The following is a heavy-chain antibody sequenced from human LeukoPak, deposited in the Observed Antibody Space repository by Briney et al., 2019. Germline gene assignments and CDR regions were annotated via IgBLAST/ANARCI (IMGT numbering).Heavy chain of an antibody. CDR2: ISPDGTNE. CDR3: ARELYYYDTGNFDY. Sequence: PGRSLRLSCAASGFTFSNYAIQWVRQAPGKGLGWVTMISPDGTNEYYVDSVKGRFIISRDNSKTTVYLQMNSLTTEDTAVYYCARELYYYDTGNFDYWGQGTLVTVSS. CDR1: GFTFSNYA. V-gene: IGHV3-30-3*01. D-gene: IGHD3-22*01. J-gene: IGHJ4*02.